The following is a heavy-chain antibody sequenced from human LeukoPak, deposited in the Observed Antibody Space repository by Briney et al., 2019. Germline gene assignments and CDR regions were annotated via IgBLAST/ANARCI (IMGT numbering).Heavy chain of an antibody. J-gene: IGHJ4*02. D-gene: IGHD2-2*01. CDR1: GYTFTSYD. Sequence: GASVKVSCKASGYTFTSYDIYWVRQAPGQGLEWMGIINPSGGTTRYAQMFQGRVTMTRDTSTSTVYVEVSSLSSEDTAVYYCARGGGVSTSTWGNFANWGQGTLVIVSS. CDR3: ARGGGVSTSTWGNFAN. CDR2: INPSGGTT. V-gene: IGHV1-46*01.